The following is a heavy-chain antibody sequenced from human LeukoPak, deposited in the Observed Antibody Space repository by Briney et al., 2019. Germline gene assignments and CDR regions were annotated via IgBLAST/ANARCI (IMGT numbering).Heavy chain of an antibody. CDR2: IIPIFGTA. J-gene: IGHJ5*02. CDR3: ARDNRPYYYGSGSQNPSWFDP. V-gene: IGHV1-69*05. Sequence: GASVKVSCKASGGTFSNYAISWVRQAPGQGLEWMGGIIPIFGTANYAQNFQGRVTITTDESTSTAYMELSSLRPEDTAVYYCARDNRPYYYGSGSQNPSWFDPWGQGTLVTVSS. D-gene: IGHD3-10*01. CDR1: GGTFSNYA.